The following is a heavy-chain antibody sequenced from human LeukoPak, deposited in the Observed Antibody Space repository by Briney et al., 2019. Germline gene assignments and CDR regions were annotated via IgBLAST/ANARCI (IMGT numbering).Heavy chain of an antibody. Sequence: PSETLSLTCTVSGGSISSYYWSWIRQPAGKGLEWIGRIYTSGSTNYNPSLKSRVTMSVDTSKNQFSLKLSSVTAADTAVYYCARVGDGYNTGYFDLWGRGTLVTVSS. V-gene: IGHV4-4*07. CDR3: ARVGDGYNTGYFDL. CDR1: GGSISSYY. CDR2: IYTSGST. J-gene: IGHJ2*01. D-gene: IGHD5-24*01.